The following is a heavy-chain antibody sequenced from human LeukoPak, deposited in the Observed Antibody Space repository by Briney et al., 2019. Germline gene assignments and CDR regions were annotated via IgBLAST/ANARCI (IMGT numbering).Heavy chain of an antibody. CDR1: GFTFSSYW. Sequence: GGSLRLSCAASGFTFSSYWMSWVRQAPGKGLEWVANIKQDGGEKYYVDSVKGRFTISRDNAKNSMYLQMNSLRAEDTAVYYCARKDNSFAFDIWGQGTMVTVSS. D-gene: IGHD4-23*01. CDR3: ARKDNSFAFDI. CDR2: IKQDGGEK. J-gene: IGHJ3*02. V-gene: IGHV3-7*01.